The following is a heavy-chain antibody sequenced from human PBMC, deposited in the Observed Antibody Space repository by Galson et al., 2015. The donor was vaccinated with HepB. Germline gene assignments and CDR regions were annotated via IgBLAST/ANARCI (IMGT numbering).Heavy chain of an antibody. CDR1: GFIFNNYA. CDR3: AKSLRHYPYDMDV. Sequence: LSCAASGFIFNNYAMTWVRQPPGKGLEWVSSISGGGGNTFYSESVRGRFTISRDNSKNTLFLQMNSLRADDTAVYSCAKSLRHYPYDMDVWGPGTTVSVSS. D-gene: IGHD1-26*01. J-gene: IGHJ6*02. V-gene: IGHV3-23*01. CDR2: ISGGGGNT.